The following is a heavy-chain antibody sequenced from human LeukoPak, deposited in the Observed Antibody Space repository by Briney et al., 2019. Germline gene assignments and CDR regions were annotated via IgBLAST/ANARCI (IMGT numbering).Heavy chain of an antibody. CDR3: AKDGYPLGYCSSTSCPYYFNY. J-gene: IGHJ4*02. V-gene: IGHV3-30*18. CDR2: ISCDGSDK. Sequence: PGGSLRLSCAASGFTFSSYGMHWVRQAPGKGLEWVAVISCDGSDKYYADSVKGRFTISRDNSKNTLYLQMNSLRTEDTAVYYCAKDGYPLGYCSSTSCPYYFNYWGQGTLVTVSS. D-gene: IGHD2-2*01. CDR1: GFTFSSYG.